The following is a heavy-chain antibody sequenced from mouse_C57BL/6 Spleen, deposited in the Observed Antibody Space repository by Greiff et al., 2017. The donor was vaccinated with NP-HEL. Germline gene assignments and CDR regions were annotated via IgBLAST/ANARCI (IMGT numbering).Heavy chain of an antibody. CDR1: GFSLTSYA. V-gene: IGHV2-9-1*01. D-gene: IGHD2-1*01. CDR3: ARGAYGNYLYYFDY. Sequence: QVQLQQSGPGLVAPSQSLSITCTVSGFSLTSYAISWVRQPPGKGLEWLGVIWTGGGTNYNSALKSRLSISKDNSKSQVFLKMNSLQTDDTARYYCARGAYGNYLYYFDYWGQGTTLTVSS. CDR2: IWTGGGT. J-gene: IGHJ2*01.